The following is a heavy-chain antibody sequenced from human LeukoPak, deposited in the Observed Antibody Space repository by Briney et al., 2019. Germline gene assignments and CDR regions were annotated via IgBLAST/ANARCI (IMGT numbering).Heavy chain of an antibody. D-gene: IGHD2-2*03. CDR2: INPNSGGT. J-gene: IGHJ5*02. Sequence: ASVKVSCKASGGTFSSYAISWVRQAPGQGLEWMGWINPNSGGTNYAQKFQGRVTMTWDTSISTACMELSRLRSDDTAVYYCARDVGYCSSTSCYNWFDPWGQGTLVTVSS. V-gene: IGHV1-2*02. CDR1: GGTFSSYA. CDR3: ARDVGYCSSTSCYNWFDP.